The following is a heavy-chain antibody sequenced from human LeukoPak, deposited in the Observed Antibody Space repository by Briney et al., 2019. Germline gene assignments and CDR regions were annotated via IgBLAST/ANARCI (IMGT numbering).Heavy chain of an antibody. V-gene: IGHV1-18*01. D-gene: IGHD1-26*01. CDR3: ASYYRWDLPPPFDD. Sequence: ASVKVSCKASGYTFTSYGISWVRQAPGQGLEWMGWISAYNGNTNYAQKLQGRVTMTTDTSTSTAYMELRSLRSDDTAVYSCASYYRWDLPPPFDDGGQGTRATVSP. CDR1: GYTFTSYG. CDR2: ISAYNGNT. J-gene: IGHJ4*02.